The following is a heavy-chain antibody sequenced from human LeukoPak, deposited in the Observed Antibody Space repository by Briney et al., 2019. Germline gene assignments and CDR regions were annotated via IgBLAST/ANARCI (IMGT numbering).Heavy chain of an antibody. Sequence: GALRLSCAASGFPFSTYWMSWVRQAPGKGLEWVANIKEDGSEKYYVDSVKGRFTISRDNAKNSLYLQLNSLRAEDTAVYYCARAMTGSNDAFDIWGQGTMVTVSS. CDR3: ARAMTGSNDAFDI. CDR2: IKEDGSEK. D-gene: IGHD3-9*01. J-gene: IGHJ3*02. V-gene: IGHV3-7*01. CDR1: GFPFSTYW.